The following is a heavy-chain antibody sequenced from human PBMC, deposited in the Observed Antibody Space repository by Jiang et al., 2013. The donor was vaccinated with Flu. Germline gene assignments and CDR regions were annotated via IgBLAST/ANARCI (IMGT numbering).Heavy chain of an antibody. Sequence: TCTVSGGSISSGGLYWSWIRQPAGKGLEWIGRIQARGSTDYNPSLKGRVTISVDTSKNQFSLKLSSVTAADTAIYYCVKDKGLGHYHFDLWGRGTLVTVSS. CDR2: IQARGST. CDR1: GGSISSGGLY. V-gene: IGHV4-61*02. D-gene: IGHD3/OR15-3a*01. CDR3: VKDKGLGHYHFDL. J-gene: IGHJ2*01.